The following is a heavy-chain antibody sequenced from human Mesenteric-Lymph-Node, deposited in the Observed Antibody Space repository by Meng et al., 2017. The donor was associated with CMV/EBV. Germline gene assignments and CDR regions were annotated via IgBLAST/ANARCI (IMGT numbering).Heavy chain of an antibody. CDR1: GGTVTSYA. CDR3: ARLWGAG. Sequence: SVKVACKASGGTVTSYAISWVRQAPGQGLEWMGGITPNFATAKYAQKFQGRVTIVTDESTSTGDMELSGLRPEDTAIYYCARLWGAGWGQGTLVTVSS. V-gene: IGHV1-69*05. J-gene: IGHJ4*02. D-gene: IGHD3-16*01. CDR2: ITPNFATA.